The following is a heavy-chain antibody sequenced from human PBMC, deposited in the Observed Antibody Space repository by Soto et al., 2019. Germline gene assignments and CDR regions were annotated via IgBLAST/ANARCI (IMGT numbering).Heavy chain of an antibody. V-gene: IGHV5-51*01. J-gene: IGHJ3*02. CDR3: SSTDYYDSSAAASLDI. Sequence: PGESLKISCKGSGYSFTSYWIGWVRQMPGKGLEWMGIIYPGDSDTRYSPSFQGQVTISADKSISTAYLQWSSLKASDTAMYYFSSTDYYDSSAAASLDIWGQGTMVTVSS. CDR2: IYPGDSDT. CDR1: GYSFTSYW. D-gene: IGHD3-22*01.